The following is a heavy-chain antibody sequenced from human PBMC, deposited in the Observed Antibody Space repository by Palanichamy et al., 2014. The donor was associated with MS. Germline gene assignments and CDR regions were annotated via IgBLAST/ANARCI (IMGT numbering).Heavy chain of an antibody. CDR2: IIPILGIA. V-gene: IGHV1-69*08. CDR1: GGTFSSYT. J-gene: IGHJ4*02. D-gene: IGHD4-23*01. CDR3: ARDMRGEGGGKGLGTFGY. Sequence: QVQLVQSGAEVKKPGSSVKVSCKASGGTFSSYTISWVRQAPGQGLEWMGRIIPILGIANYAQKFQGRVTITADKSTSTAYMELSSLRSEDTAVYYCARDMRGEGGGKGLGTFGYWGQGTLVTVSS.